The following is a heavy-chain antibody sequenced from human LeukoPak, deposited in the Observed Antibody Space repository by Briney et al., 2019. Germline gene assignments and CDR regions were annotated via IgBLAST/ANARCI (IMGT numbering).Heavy chain of an antibody. CDR1: AGTFSRYA. CDR3: VGDPPGTPVGFDI. Sequence: SVKVSCKTSAGTFSRYAISWVRQAPGQGLEWMGRITPMSATPSQTQWIQGRVTITADISTNTVYLDLSSLRSEDTALYFCVGDPPGTPVGFDIWGQGTMVTVSS. V-gene: IGHV1-69*06. D-gene: IGHD3-10*01. J-gene: IGHJ3*02. CDR2: ITPMSATP.